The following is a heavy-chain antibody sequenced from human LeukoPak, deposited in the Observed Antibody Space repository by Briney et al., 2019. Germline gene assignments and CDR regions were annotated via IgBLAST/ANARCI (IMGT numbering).Heavy chain of an antibody. CDR2: ISAYNGNT. V-gene: IGHV1-18*01. Sequence: GASVKVSCKASGYTFTSYGISWVRQAPGQGLEWMGWISAYNGNTNYAQKLQGRVTMTTDTSTSTAYMELRSLRSDDTAVYYCARAPTRIAVAGTGFDYWGQGTLVTVSS. J-gene: IGHJ4*02. D-gene: IGHD6-19*01. CDR1: GYTFTSYG. CDR3: ARAPTRIAVAGTGFDY.